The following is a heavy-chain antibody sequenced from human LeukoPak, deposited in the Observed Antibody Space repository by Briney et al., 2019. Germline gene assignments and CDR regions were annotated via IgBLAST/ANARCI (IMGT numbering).Heavy chain of an antibody. CDR1: GGSFSGYY. V-gene: IGHV4-59*01. CDR2: INYSGST. CDR3: ARGGGYYYYYMDV. J-gene: IGHJ6*03. Sequence: PSETLSLTCAVYGGSFSGYYWSWIRQPPGKGLEWIGYINYSGSTNYNPSLKSRVTISVDTSKNQFSLKLSSGTAADTAVYYCARGGGYYYYYMDVWGKGTTVTISS.